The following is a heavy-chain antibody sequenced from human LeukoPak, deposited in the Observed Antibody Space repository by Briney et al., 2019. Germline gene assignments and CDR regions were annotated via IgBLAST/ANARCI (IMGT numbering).Heavy chain of an antibody. CDR1: GYTFTAYY. CDR3: ATNPAATRGFDN. J-gene: IGHJ4*02. V-gene: IGHV1-2*02. D-gene: IGHD2-2*01. CDR2: INPNSGGT. Sequence: ASVKVSCKASGYTFTAYYMHWLRQAPGQWLEWMGWINPNSGGTKYAQKFQGRVTMTRDTSISTAYMEVGRLRSDDTAVYYCATNPAATRGFDNWGQGTLVTVSS.